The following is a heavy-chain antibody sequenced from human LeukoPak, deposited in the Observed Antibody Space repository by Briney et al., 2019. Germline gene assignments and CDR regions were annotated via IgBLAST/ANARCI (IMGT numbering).Heavy chain of an antibody. Sequence: GGSLRLSCAASGFTFSSYGMRWVRQAPGKGLEWVAVIWYDGSNKYYADSVKGRFTISRDNSKNTLYLQMNSLRAEDTAVYYCARGYCSSTSCAIEYGMDVWGQGTTVTVSS. CDR3: ARGYCSSTSCAIEYGMDV. CDR2: IWYDGSNK. J-gene: IGHJ6*02. CDR1: GFTFSSYG. V-gene: IGHV3-33*01. D-gene: IGHD2-2*01.